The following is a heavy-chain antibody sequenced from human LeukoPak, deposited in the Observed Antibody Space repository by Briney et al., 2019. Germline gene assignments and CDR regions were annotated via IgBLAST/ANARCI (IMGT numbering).Heavy chain of an antibody. CDR3: ARWDYSNYYYGMDV. CDR1: GGSISSYY. CDR2: IYYSGST. Sequence: SETLSLTCTVSGGSISSYYWSWIRQPPGKGLEWIGYIYYSGSTNYNPSLKSRVTISVDTSKNQFSLQLSSVTAADTAVYYCARWDYSNYYYGMDVWGQGTTVTVSS. V-gene: IGHV4-59*01. J-gene: IGHJ6*02. D-gene: IGHD4-4*01.